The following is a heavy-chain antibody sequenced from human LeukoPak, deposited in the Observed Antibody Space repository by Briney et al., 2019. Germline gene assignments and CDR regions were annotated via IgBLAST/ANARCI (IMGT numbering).Heavy chain of an antibody. CDR1: GFTFSSYG. J-gene: IGHJ4*02. CDR3: AKAYSSSWFDY. Sequence: GGSLRLSCAASGFTFSSYGMHWVRQAPGKGLEWVAFIRYDESNTYYADSVKGRFTISRDNSKKTLYLQMNSLRADDTAVYYCAKAYSSSWFDYWGQGTLVTVSS. V-gene: IGHV3-30*02. D-gene: IGHD6-13*01. CDR2: IRYDESNT.